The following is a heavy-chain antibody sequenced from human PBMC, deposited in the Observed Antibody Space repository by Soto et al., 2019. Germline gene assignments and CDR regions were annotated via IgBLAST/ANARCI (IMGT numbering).Heavy chain of an antibody. CDR1: GGSISSYY. D-gene: IGHD3-22*01. V-gene: IGHV4-59*01. Sequence: QVQLQESGPGLVKPSETLSLTCTVTGGSISSYYWSWIRQPPGKGLEWIGYIYYSGSTNYNPSLMSRVTISVDTSKNHLSLELSSVTAADTAVYYCARLSDYYDCSGLYYWGQGTLVTVSS. J-gene: IGHJ4*02. CDR2: IYYSGST. CDR3: ARLSDYYDCSGLYY.